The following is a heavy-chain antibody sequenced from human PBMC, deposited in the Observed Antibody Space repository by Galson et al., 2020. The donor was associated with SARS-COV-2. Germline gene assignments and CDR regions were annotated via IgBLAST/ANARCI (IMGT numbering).Heavy chain of an antibody. CDR1: GDSIRTSGFY. D-gene: IGHD3-9*01. Sequence: SETLSLTCAVSGDSIRTSGFYGGWIRQPPGQGLEWIGTIFYNGATHYSPSLKSRVSISGDTSKNQFSLKLTSVTAADTAGYFCARLEGPRYFASRGQGTLVTGSS. CDR3: ARLEGPRYFAS. CDR2: IFYNGAT. V-gene: IGHV4-39*01. J-gene: IGHJ4*02.